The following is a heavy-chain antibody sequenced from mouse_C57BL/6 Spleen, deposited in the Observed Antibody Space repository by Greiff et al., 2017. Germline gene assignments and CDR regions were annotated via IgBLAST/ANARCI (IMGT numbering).Heavy chain of an antibody. V-gene: IGHV1-81*01. D-gene: IGHD2-1*01. CDR3: ARSVLYGNYTWFAY. Sequence: QVQLQQSGAELARPGASVKLSCKASGYTFTSYGISWVKQRTGQGLEWIGEIYPRSGNTYYNEKFKGKATLTADKSSSTAYMELRSLTSEDSAVFFCARSVLYGNYTWFAYWGQGTLVTVSA. J-gene: IGHJ3*01. CDR1: GYTFTSYG. CDR2: IYPRSGNT.